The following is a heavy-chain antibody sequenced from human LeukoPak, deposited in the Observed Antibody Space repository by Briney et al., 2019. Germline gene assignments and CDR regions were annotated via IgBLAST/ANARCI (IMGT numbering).Heavy chain of an antibody. CDR1: GGSISSSSYY. CDR3: ARGRIRNPGYSSSGGYFQH. V-gene: IGHV4-39*07. CDR2: IYYSGST. J-gene: IGHJ1*01. D-gene: IGHD6-13*01. Sequence: PSETLSLTCTVSGGSISSSSYYWGWIRQPPGKGLEWIGSIYYSGSTYYNPSLKSRVTISVDTSKNQFSLKLSSVTAADTAVYYCARGRIRNPGYSSSGGYFQHWGQGTLVTVSS.